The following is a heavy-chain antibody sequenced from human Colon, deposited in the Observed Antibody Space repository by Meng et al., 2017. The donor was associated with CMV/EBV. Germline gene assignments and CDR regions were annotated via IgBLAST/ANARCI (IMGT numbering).Heavy chain of an antibody. V-gene: IGHV1-69*02. Sequence: SVKVSCKASGGTFSSYTISWVRQAPGQGLEWMGRIIPILGIANYAQKFQGRVTITADKSTSTAYMELRSLRSDDTAVYYCARAQGEWLFSYYYYYGMDVWGQGTTVTVSS. J-gene: IGHJ6*02. D-gene: IGHD3-3*01. CDR3: ARAQGEWLFSYYYYYGMDV. CDR2: IIPILGIA. CDR1: GGTFSSYT.